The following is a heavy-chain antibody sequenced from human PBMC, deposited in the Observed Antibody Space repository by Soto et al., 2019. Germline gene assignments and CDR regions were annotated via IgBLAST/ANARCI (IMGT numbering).Heavy chain of an antibody. CDR3: ARDQNTAMAPRLFDY. J-gene: IGHJ4*02. CDR2: ISAYNGNT. CDR1: GYTFTSYG. D-gene: IGHD5-18*01. V-gene: IGHV1-18*01. Sequence: GASVKVSFKASGYTFTSYGISWVRQAPGQGLEWMGWISAYNGNTNYAQKLQGRVTMTTDTSTSTAYMELRSLRSDDTAVYYCARDQNTAMAPRLFDYWGQGTLVTVSS.